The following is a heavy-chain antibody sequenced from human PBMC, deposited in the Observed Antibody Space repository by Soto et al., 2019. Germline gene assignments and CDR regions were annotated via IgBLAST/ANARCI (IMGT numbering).Heavy chain of an antibody. J-gene: IGHJ6*02. CDR2: ISAYNGNT. CDR3: ARRGYYYDSSGTPYYDYGMDV. D-gene: IGHD3-22*01. V-gene: IGHV1-18*01. Sequence: QVQLVQSGAEVKKPGASVKVSCKASGYTFTSYGISWVRQAPGPGLEWMGWISAYNGNTNYAQKLQGRVTMTTDTSTSTAYMELRSLRSDDTAVYYCARRGYYYDSSGTPYYDYGMDVCGQGTTVTVAS. CDR1: GYTFTSYG.